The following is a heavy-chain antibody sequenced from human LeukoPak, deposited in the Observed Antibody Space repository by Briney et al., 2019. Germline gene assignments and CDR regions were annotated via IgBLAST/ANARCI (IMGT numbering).Heavy chain of an antibody. CDR2: MKPNSGNT. V-gene: IGHV1-8*03. Sequence: GASVKVSCKASGYTFTSYDINWVRQATGQGLEWMGWMKPNSGNTGYAQKFQGRVTITRNTSISTAYMELSSLRSEDTAMYYCARGHVNSGYAKARVYYYYYMDVWGKGTTVTVSS. CDR1: GYTFTSYD. J-gene: IGHJ6*03. D-gene: IGHD5-12*01. CDR3: ARGHVNSGYAKARVYYYYYMDV.